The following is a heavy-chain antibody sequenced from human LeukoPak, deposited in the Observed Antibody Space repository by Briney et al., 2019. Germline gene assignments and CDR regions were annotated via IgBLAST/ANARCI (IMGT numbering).Heavy chain of an antibody. D-gene: IGHD3-10*01. CDR3: ATDYYVSGSYYRLFY. CDR2: ISWNSGSI. V-gene: IGHV3-9*01. CDR1: GFTFDDYA. J-gene: IGHJ4*02. Sequence: GGSLRLSCAASGFTFDDYAMHWVRQAPGKGLEWVSGISWNSGSIGYADSVKGRFTISRDNAKNTLYLQMNNLRAEDTAIYYCATDYYVSGSYYRLFYWGQGTLVTVSS.